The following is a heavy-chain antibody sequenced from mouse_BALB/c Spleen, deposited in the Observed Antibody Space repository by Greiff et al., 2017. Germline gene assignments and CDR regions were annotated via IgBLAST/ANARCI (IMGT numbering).Heavy chain of an antibody. J-gene: IGHJ4*01. CDR1: GYSFTGYT. CDR2: INPYNGGT. Sequence: VQLKESGPELVKPGASMKISCKASGYSFTGYTMNWVKQSHGKNLEWIGLINPYNGGTSYNQKFKGKATLTVDKSSSTAYMELLSLTSEDSAVYYCARTITTVGFYYYAMDYWGQGTSVTVSS. CDR3: ARTITTVGFYYYAMDY. V-gene: IGHV1-18*01. D-gene: IGHD1-1*01.